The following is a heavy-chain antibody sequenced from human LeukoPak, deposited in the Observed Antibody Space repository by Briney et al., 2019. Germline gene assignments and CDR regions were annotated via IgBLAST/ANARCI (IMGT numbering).Heavy chain of an antibody. D-gene: IGHD2-2*02. J-gene: IGHJ3*02. CDR3: ARVLHIVVVPAAIGAFDI. V-gene: IGHV6-1*01. Sequence: SQTLSLTWAISGDSVASNSAAWNWIRQSPSRGLEWLGRTYYSSKWYNDYAVSVKSRITINPDTSKNQFSLQLNSVTPEDTAVYYCARVLHIVVVPAAIGAFDIWGQGTMVTVSS. CDR2: TYYSSKWYN. CDR1: GDSVASNSAA.